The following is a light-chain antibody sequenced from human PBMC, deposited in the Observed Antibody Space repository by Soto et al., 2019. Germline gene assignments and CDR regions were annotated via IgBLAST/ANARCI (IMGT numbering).Light chain of an antibody. CDR2: EVS. V-gene: IGLV2-14*01. CDR3: NSQSSSGIRV. J-gene: IGLJ1*01. Sequence: QSALTQPASVSGSPGQSITISCTGTSSDVGGYNYVSWYQQHPGKAPKLMIYEVSNRPSGVSDRFSGSKSGYSASLTISGLQADDEADYYCNSQSSSGIRVFGTGTKLTVL. CDR1: SSDVGGYNY.